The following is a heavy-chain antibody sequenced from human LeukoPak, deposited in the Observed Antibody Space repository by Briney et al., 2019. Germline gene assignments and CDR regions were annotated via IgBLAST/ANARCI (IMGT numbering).Heavy chain of an antibody. Sequence: PGGSLRLSCAASGFTFSDYYMSWIRQAPGKGLEWVSYISSSGSTIYYADSVKGRFTISRDNAKNSLYLQMNSLRAEDTAVYYCARGPDYDFWSGFLSYYYYGMDVWGQGTTVTVSS. CDR3: ARGPDYDFWSGFLSYYYYGMDV. D-gene: IGHD3-3*01. CDR2: ISSSGSTI. V-gene: IGHV3-11*01. J-gene: IGHJ6*02. CDR1: GFTFSDYY.